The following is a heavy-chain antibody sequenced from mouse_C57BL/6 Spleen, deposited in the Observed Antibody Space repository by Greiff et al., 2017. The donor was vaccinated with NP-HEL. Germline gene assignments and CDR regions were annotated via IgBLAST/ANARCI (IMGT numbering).Heavy chain of an antibody. J-gene: IGHJ2*01. CDR1: GFTFSSYG. CDR2: ISSGGSYT. CDR3: ARRERWVYPFCC. Sequence: EVQRVESGGDLVKPGGSLKLSCAASGFTFSSYGMSWVRQTPDKRLEWVATISSGGSYTYYPDSVKGRFTISRDHAKNTLYLQMSSLKSEDTAMYYCARRERWVYPFCCWGQGITLTVST. V-gene: IGHV5-6*01. D-gene: IGHD1-3*01.